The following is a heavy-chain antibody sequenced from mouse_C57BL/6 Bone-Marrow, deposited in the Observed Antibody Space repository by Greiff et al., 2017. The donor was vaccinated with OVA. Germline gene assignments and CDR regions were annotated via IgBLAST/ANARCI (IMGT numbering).Heavy chain of an antibody. Sequence: LQQSGGGLVQPGGSMKLSCVASGFTFSNYWMNWVRQSPEKGLEWVAQIRLKSDNYATHYAESVKGRFTISRDDSKSSVYLQMNNLRAEDTGIYYCTDHSLTGYFDVWGTGTTVTVSS. CDR1: GFTFSNYW. CDR3: TDHSLTGYFDV. J-gene: IGHJ1*03. V-gene: IGHV6-3*01. D-gene: IGHD6-2*01. CDR2: IRLKSDNYAT.